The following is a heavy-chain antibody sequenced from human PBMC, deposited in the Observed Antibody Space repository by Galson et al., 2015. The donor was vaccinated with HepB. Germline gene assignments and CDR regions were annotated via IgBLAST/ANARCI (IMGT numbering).Heavy chain of an antibody. Sequence: LSLTCAVYGGSFSGYYWSWIRQPPGKGLEWIGEINHSGSTNYNPSLKSRVTISVDTSKNQFSLKLSSVTAADTAVYYCARGWDIVATMREENYFDYWGQGTLVTVSS. CDR1: GGSFSGYY. J-gene: IGHJ4*02. V-gene: IGHV4-34*01. D-gene: IGHD5-12*01. CDR3: ARGWDIVATMREENYFDY. CDR2: INHSGST.